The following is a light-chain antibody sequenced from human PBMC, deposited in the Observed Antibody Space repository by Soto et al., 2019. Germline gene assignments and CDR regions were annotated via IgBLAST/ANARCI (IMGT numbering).Light chain of an antibody. CDR1: QSVGNNY. CDR3: QQYATTPFT. Sequence: EIVLTQSPDTLSLSPGERAPLSCRASQSVGNNYLAWYQRKPGQAPRLLIYGASSRATGIPDRFSGSGSGTDFTLTISRLEPEDFSVYYCQQYATTPFTFGPGTKVDIK. CDR2: GAS. J-gene: IGKJ3*01. V-gene: IGKV3-20*01.